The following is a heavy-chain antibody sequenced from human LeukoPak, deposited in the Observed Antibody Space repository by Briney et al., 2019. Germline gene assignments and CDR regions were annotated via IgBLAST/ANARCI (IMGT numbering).Heavy chain of an antibody. Sequence: QTGGSLRLSCAASGFTFSSYGMHWVRQAPGKGLEWVAVISYDGSNKYCADSVKGRFTISRDNSKNTLYLQMNSLRAEDTAVYYCAKDGVVYYYDSSGYYYFDYWGRGTLVTVSS. V-gene: IGHV3-30*18. J-gene: IGHJ4*02. D-gene: IGHD3-22*01. CDR1: GFTFSSYG. CDR3: AKDGVVYYYDSSGYYYFDY. CDR2: ISYDGSNK.